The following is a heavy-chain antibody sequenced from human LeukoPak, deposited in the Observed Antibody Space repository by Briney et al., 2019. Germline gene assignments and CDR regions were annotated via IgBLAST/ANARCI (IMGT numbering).Heavy chain of an antibody. CDR2: FYYSGST. J-gene: IGHJ4*02. Sequence: KPSETLSLTCTVSGGSVTTGYYYWGWIRQPPGKALEWTGSFYYSGSTYYNPSLQSRVTISVDTSKTQFSLRLNSVTAADTAVYYCARFYYGSGSYVSNFDYWGQGTLVTVSS. CDR3: ARFYYGSGSYVSNFDY. V-gene: IGHV4-39*01. D-gene: IGHD3-10*01. CDR1: GGSVTTGYYY.